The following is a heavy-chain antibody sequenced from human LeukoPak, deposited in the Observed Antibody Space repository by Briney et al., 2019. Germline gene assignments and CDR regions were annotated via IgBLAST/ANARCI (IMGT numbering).Heavy chain of an antibody. D-gene: IGHD3-22*01. Sequence: GGSLRLSCAASGFTFDDYAMHWVRQAPGKGLEWVSGISWNSGSIGYADSVKGRFTISRDNAKNSLYLQMNSLRAEDTALYYCAKDIGSYHYDSSGYSDRRNAFDIWGQGTMVTVSS. CDR3: AKDIGSYHYDSSGYSDRRNAFDI. V-gene: IGHV3-9*01. J-gene: IGHJ3*02. CDR1: GFTFDDYA. CDR2: ISWNSGSI.